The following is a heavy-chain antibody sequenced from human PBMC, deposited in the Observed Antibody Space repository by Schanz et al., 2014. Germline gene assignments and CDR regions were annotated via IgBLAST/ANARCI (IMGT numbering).Heavy chain of an antibody. CDR3: ARDKGGGNDV. CDR2: IKQDESER. V-gene: IGHV3-7*01. CDR1: GFTFSTYW. J-gene: IGHJ4*02. Sequence: EVQLVESGGGLVQPGGSLKLSCAASGFTFSTYWMSWVRQAPGKGLEWVANIKQDESERSYVDSVKGRFTISRDNAKNSLYLQMNSLRAEDTAVYYCARDKGGGNDVWGQGTLVTVSS. D-gene: IGHD2-15*01.